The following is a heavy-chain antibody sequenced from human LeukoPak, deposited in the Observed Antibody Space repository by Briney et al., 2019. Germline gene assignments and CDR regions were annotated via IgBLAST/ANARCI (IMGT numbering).Heavy chain of an antibody. Sequence: GGSLRLSCVASGFTVSSNYMTWVRQAPGKGLEWVSVLYYGGTTYYADSVKGRFTISGDNTKNTVFLQMNSLRADDTAVYYCARGDGVYIYWGQGTLVTVSS. D-gene: IGHD4-17*01. CDR1: GFTVSSNY. V-gene: IGHV3-53*01. CDR3: ARGDGVYIY. CDR2: LYYGGTT. J-gene: IGHJ4*02.